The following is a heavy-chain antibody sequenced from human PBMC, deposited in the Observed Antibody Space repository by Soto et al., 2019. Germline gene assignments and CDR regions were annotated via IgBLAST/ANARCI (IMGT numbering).Heavy chain of an antibody. J-gene: IGHJ4*02. CDR3: ARQHSGYDLGLIDY. V-gene: IGHV4-34*01. Sequence: TLCVPKTVEGGKFSDFYWRWILQTPGKGLEWIGEINHSGSTNYNPSLKSRVTISVDTSKNQFSLKLSSVTAADTAVYYCARQHSGYDLGLIDYWGQGTLVTVSS. CDR1: GGKFSDFY. D-gene: IGHD5-12*01. CDR2: INHSGST.